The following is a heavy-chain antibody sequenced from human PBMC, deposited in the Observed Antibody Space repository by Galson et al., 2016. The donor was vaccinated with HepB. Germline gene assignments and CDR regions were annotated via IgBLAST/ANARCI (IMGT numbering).Heavy chain of an antibody. CDR2: MNDSGSI. D-gene: IGHD3-10*01. CDR3: ARKYPRDLRIPIVRGSRDAFDI. Sequence: LSLTCTVYGGSFSGYYWTWIRQPPGKGLEWIGEMSDSGMNDSGSINHNPSLKSRVTMSVDASKSQFSLKLSSVTAADTAVYYCARKYPRDLRIPIVRGSRDAFDIWGQGTMVTVSS. V-gene: IGHV4-34*01. J-gene: IGHJ3*02. CDR1: GGSFSGYY.